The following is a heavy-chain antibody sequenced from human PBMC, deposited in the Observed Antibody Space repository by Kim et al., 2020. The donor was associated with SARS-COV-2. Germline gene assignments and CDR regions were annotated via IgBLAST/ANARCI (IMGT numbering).Heavy chain of an antibody. Sequence: SETLSLTCAVYGGSFSGYYWSWIRQPPGKGLEWIGEINHSGSTNYNPSLKSRVTISVDTSKNQFSLKLSSVTAADTAVYYCARGEKVTNSSSWYPYWYFDLWGRGTLVTVSS. D-gene: IGHD6-13*01. J-gene: IGHJ2*01. V-gene: IGHV4-34*01. CDR2: INHSGST. CDR1: GGSFSGYY. CDR3: ARGEKVTNSSSWYPYWYFDL.